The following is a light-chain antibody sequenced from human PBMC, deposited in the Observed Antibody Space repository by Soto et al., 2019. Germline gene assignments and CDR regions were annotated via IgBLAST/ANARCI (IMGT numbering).Light chain of an antibody. Sequence: VVMTQSPLSLPVTLGQPASISCRSSQSLVYKDEHTYLNWFQQRPGQSPRRLIYKVSNRDSGVPDRFSGSGSGTDFTLKISRVEAEDVGVYYCMQGTHWPYTFGQGTKLEIK. CDR1: QSLVYKDEHTY. J-gene: IGKJ2*01. CDR2: KVS. CDR3: MQGTHWPYT. V-gene: IGKV2-30*01.